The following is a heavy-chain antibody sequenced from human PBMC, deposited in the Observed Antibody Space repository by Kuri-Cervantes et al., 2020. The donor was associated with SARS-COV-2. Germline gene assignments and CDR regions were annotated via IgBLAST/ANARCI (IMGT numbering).Heavy chain of an antibody. Sequence: SGPTLVKPTQTLTLTCTFSGFPLSTSGVGVGWIRQPPGKALEWLALIYWNDDKRYSPSLKSRLTITKDTSKNQVVLTMTNMDPVDTATYYCAHTQLLWFGELLGYFDYWGQGTLVTVSS. CDR2: IYWNDDK. J-gene: IGHJ4*02. CDR3: AHTQLLWFGELLGYFDY. V-gene: IGHV2-5*01. CDR1: GFPLSTSGVG. D-gene: IGHD3-10*01.